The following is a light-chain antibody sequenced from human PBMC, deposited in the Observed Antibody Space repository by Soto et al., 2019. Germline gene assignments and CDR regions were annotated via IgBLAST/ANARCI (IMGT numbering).Light chain of an antibody. CDR3: QQYNTFSSPT. J-gene: IGKJ2*01. CDR2: DAS. V-gene: IGKV1-5*01. CDR1: QSINIC. Sequence: DIQMTQSPSTLSASVGDRVTITCRASQSINICLAWYQQKPGKAPNVLIYDASTLQSGVPSRFSGSGSGTQFTLTISSLQPDDFATYYCQQYNTFSSPTFGQGTKLEIK.